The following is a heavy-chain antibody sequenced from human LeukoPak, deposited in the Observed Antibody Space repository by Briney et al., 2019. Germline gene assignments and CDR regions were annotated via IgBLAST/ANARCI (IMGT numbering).Heavy chain of an antibody. CDR2: IYYTGSA. V-gene: IGHV4-59*02. CDR3: ASILYGGNSMDV. CDR1: GGSVNSHY. J-gene: IGHJ6*02. D-gene: IGHD4-23*01. Sequence: SETLSLTCTVPGGSVNSHYWSWIRQPPGKGLELIGFIYYTGSASNNPSLKSRVTISVDTSKNQFSLKLNSVTAADTAVYYCASILYGGNSMDVWGQGTTVTVSS.